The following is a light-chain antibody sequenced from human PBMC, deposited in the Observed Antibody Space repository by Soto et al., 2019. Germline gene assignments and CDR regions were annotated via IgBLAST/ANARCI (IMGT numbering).Light chain of an antibody. CDR3: QQRSDWPLT. CDR1: QSVTNY. Sequence: EIVLTQSPATLSLSPGESATLSCRASQSVTNYLAWYQQKPGQAPRLLIYDTSNRATGIPARFSGSGSGTDFTLTISSLEPEDSAVYYCQQRSDWPLTFGPGTKVDIK. J-gene: IGKJ1*01. V-gene: IGKV3-11*01. CDR2: DTS.